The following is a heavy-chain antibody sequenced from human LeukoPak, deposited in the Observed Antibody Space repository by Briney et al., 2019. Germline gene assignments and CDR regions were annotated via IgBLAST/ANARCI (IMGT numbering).Heavy chain of an antibody. CDR1: GFTVSSYG. D-gene: IGHD3-22*01. CDR2: ISGSGGST. V-gene: IGHV3-23*01. CDR3: ARDTYYYDSSGYYGY. J-gene: IGHJ4*02. Sequence: GGSLRLSCAASGFTVSSYGMSWVRQAPGKGLEWASAISGSGGSTYYADSVKGRFTISRDNAKNSLYLQMNSLRAEDTAVYYCARDTYYYDSSGYYGYWGQGTLVTVSS.